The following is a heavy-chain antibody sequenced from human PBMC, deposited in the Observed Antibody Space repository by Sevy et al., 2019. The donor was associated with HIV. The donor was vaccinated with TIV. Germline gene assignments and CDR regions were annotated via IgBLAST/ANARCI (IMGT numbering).Heavy chain of an antibody. V-gene: IGHV3-48*03. CDR2: ISSSGSTI. CDR1: GFTFSSYE. D-gene: IGHD3-10*01. CDR3: ARALGSGAFDI. J-gene: IGHJ3*02. Sequence: GGSLRLSCAASGFTFSSYEMNWVRQAPGKGLEWVSYISSSGSTIYYADSVKGRFTISRDNAKNSLYLQMNSLRAEDTAVYYCARALGSGAFDIWGQGTMVTVSS.